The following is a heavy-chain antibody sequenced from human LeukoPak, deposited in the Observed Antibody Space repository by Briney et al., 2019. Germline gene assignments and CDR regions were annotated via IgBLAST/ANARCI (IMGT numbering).Heavy chain of an antibody. Sequence: KPSETLSLTCAVYGGSFSGYYWSWIRQPPGKGLEWIGEINHSGSTNYNPSLKSRVTISVDTSKNQFSLKLSSVTAADTAVYYCARDDFWSGYGNPAFDYWGQGTLVTVSS. J-gene: IGHJ4*02. V-gene: IGHV4-34*01. D-gene: IGHD3-3*01. CDR3: ARDDFWSGYGNPAFDY. CDR1: GGSFSGYY. CDR2: INHSGST.